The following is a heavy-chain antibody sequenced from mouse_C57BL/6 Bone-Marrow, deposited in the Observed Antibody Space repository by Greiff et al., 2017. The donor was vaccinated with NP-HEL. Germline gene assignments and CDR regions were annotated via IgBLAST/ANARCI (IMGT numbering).Heavy chain of an antibody. J-gene: IGHJ4*01. CDR2: IYPGDGDT. D-gene: IGHD1-1*01. V-gene: IGHV1-80*01. Sequence: QVQLKESGAELVKPGASVKISCKASGYAFSSYWMNWVKERPGKGLEWIGQIYPGDGDTKYNGKFKGKATLTADKSSSTAYMQVSSLTSEESAVYCWARGDYGSSRFGYAMDYWGQGTAVTVSS. CDR3: ARGDYGSSRFGYAMDY. CDR1: GYAFSSYW.